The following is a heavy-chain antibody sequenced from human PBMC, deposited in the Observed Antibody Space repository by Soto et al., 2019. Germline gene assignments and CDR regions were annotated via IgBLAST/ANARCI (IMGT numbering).Heavy chain of an antibody. J-gene: IGHJ6*02. CDR2: IYPGDSDT. Sequence: PGESLKISCKGSGYSFTSYWIGWVRQMPGKGLEWMGIIYPGDSDTRYSPSFQGQVTISADKSISTAYLQWSSLKASDTAMYYCARGFGYDILTGYYYYYGMDVWGQGTTVT. V-gene: IGHV5-51*01. CDR1: GYSFTSYW. CDR3: ARGFGYDILTGYYYYYGMDV. D-gene: IGHD3-9*01.